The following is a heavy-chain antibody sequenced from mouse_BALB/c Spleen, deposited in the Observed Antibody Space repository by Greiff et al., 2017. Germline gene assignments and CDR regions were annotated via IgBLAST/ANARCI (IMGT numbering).Heavy chain of an antibody. V-gene: IGHV1-69*02. D-gene: IGHD1-1*01. CDR1: GYTFTSYW. J-gene: IGHJ4*01. CDR2: IYPSDSYT. Sequence: QVQLQQPGAELVRPGASVKLSCKASGYTFTSYWINWVKQRPGQGLEWIGNIYPSDSYTNYNQKFKDKATLTVDKSSSTAYMQLSSPTSEDSAVYYCTRFITTVVDHYYAMDYWGQGTSVTVSS. CDR3: TRFITTVVDHYYAMDY.